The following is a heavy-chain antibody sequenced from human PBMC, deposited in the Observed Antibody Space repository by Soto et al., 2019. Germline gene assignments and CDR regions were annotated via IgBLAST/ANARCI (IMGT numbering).Heavy chain of an antibody. D-gene: IGHD2-21*01. V-gene: IGHV3-21*01. J-gene: IGHJ4*02. CDR3: ARGELAYCGQDNGIDF. CDR1: GFTFNTYT. Sequence: GGSLRLSCEASGFTFNTYTMHWVRQAPGKGLAWVSSITSTSSHISYAAPVQGRCIIFKDNAKNSLFFQLQSLVVEDAAIDYFARGELAYCGQDNGIDFWGQGTLVTVSS. CDR2: ITSTSSHI.